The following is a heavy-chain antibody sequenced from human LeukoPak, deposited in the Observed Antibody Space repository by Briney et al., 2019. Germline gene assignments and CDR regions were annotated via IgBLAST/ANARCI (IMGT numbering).Heavy chain of an antibody. D-gene: IGHD4-11*01. Sequence: SQTLSLTCTVSGGSISSGSYYWSWIRQPAGKGLEWIGRIYTSGSTNYNPSLKSRVTISVDTSKNQFSLKLSSVTAADTAVYYCARAGYSNYNFDYWGQGTLVTVSS. CDR1: GGSISSGSYY. V-gene: IGHV4-61*02. CDR3: ARAGYSNYNFDY. CDR2: IYTSGST. J-gene: IGHJ4*02.